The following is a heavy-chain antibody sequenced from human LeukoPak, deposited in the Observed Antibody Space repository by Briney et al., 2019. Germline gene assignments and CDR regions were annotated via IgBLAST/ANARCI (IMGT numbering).Heavy chain of an antibody. D-gene: IGHD3-10*01. Sequence: ASVKVSCKASGYTFTSYYMHWVRQAPGQGLEWMGIINPSGGSTSYAQKFQGRVTMTRDTSTSTVYMELSSLRSEDTAVYYCARYMVRGVIKTYNWFDPWGQGTLVTVSS. V-gene: IGHV1-46*01. J-gene: IGHJ5*02. CDR1: GYTFTSYY. CDR2: INPSGGST. CDR3: ARYMVRGVIKTYNWFDP.